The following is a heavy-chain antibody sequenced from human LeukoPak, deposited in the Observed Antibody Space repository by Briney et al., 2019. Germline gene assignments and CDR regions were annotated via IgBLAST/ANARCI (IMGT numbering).Heavy chain of an antibody. CDR1: GSTFSSYS. CDR2: ISSSSSYI. D-gene: IGHD5/OR15-5a*01. CDR3: ARIGGDWTERATIVSTVDY. Sequence: GGSLRLSCAASGSTFSSYSMNWVRQAPGKGLEWVSSISSSSSYIYYADSVKGRFTISRDNAKNSLYLQMNSLRAEDTAVYYCARIGGDWTERATIVSTVDYWGQGTPVTVSS. V-gene: IGHV3-21*01. J-gene: IGHJ4*02.